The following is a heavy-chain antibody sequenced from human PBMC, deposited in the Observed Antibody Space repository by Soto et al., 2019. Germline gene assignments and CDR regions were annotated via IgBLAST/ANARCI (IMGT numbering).Heavy chain of an antibody. V-gene: IGHV3-11*01. CDR1: GFTSWDYD. CDR3: VREGRSSTSCNTGCAFDI. D-gene: IGHD2-2*02. CDR2: ISRSGNTM. J-gene: IGHJ3*02. Sequence: LRLSCAASGFTSWDYDMSWIRQAPGKGLEWVSYISRSGNTMYYGDYVKGRFTISRDNAENSVSLQMISLRAEDTAVYYCVREGRSSTSCNTGCAFDIWGQGTMVTVSS.